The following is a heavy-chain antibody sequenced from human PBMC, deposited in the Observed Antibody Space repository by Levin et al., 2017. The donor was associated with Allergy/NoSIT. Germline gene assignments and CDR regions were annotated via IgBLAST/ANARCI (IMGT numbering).Heavy chain of an antibody. Sequence: GGSLRLSCAASGFTFDDYAMHWVRQAPGKGLEWVSGISWNSGSIGYADSVKGRFTISRDNAKNSLYLQMNSLRAEDTALYYCAKGNHWRFLEWDDYFDYWGQGTLVTVSS. V-gene: IGHV3-9*01. CDR1: GFTFDDYA. D-gene: IGHD3-3*01. CDR2: ISWNSGSI. J-gene: IGHJ4*02. CDR3: AKGNHWRFLEWDDYFDY.